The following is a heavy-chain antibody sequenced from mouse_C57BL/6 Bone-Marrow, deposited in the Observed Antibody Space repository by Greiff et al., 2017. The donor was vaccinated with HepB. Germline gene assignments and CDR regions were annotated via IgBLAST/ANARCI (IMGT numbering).Heavy chain of an antibody. J-gene: IGHJ3*01. Sequence: EVQRVESGGGLVQPGGSMKLSCVASGFTFSNYWMNWVRQSPEKGLEWVAQIRLKSDNYATHYAESVKGRFTISRDDSKSSVYLQMNNLRAEDTGIYYCTRGGYDAWFAYWGQGTLVTVSA. CDR2: IRLKSDNYAT. D-gene: IGHD2-2*01. V-gene: IGHV6-3*01. CDR3: TRGGYDAWFAY. CDR1: GFTFSNYW.